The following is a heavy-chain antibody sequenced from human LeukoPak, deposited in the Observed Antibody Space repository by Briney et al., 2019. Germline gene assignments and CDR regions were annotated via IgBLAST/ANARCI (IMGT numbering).Heavy chain of an antibody. V-gene: IGHV4-61*02. CDR2: IYTSGST. D-gene: IGHD4-17*01. CDR3: ARTTVTTGAGFDP. Sequence: SQTLSLTXTVSGGSISSGSYYWSWIRQPAGKGLEWIGRIYTSGSTNYNPSLKGRVTISVDTSKIQFSLKLSSVTAADTAVYYCARTTVTTGAGFDPWGQGALVTVSS. J-gene: IGHJ5*02. CDR1: GGSISSGSYY.